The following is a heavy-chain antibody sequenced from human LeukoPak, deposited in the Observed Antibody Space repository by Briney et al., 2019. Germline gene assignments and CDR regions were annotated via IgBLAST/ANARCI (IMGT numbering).Heavy chain of an antibody. CDR2: ICYSGST. CDR1: GGSISSYY. Sequence: PSETLSLTCTVSGGSISSYYWSWLRQPPGKGLEWIGYICYSGSTNYHPSLTSRVTISVDTSKNQFSLKLSSVTAADTAVYYCARGWGYCSSTSCYHNWFDPWGQGTLVTVSS. V-gene: IGHV4-59*01. CDR3: ARGWGYCSSTSCYHNWFDP. J-gene: IGHJ5*02. D-gene: IGHD2-2*01.